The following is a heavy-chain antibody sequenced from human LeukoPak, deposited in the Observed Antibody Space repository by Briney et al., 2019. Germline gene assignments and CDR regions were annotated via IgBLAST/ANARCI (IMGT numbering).Heavy chain of an antibody. CDR1: GGSISSGGYY. Sequence: SQTLSLTCTVSGGSISSGGYYWSWIRQHPGKGLERIGYIYYSGSTYYNPSLKSRVTISVDTSKNQFSLKLSSVTAADTAVYYCARERTGYSGYAGSYWYFDLWGRGTLVTVSS. CDR3: ARERTGYSGYAGSYWYFDL. V-gene: IGHV4-31*03. J-gene: IGHJ2*01. CDR2: IYYSGST. D-gene: IGHD5-12*01.